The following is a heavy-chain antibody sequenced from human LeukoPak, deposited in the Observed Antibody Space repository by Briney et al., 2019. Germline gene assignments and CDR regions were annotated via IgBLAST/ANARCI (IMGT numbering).Heavy chain of an antibody. D-gene: IGHD3-9*01. CDR1: GGTFSSYA. CDR3: ASRLYYDILTGYYSEDAFDI. V-gene: IGHV1-69*05. J-gene: IGHJ3*02. CDR2: IIPIFGTA. Sequence: SVKVSCKASGGTFSSYAISWVRQAPGQGLEWMGGIIPIFGTANYAQKSQGRVTITTDESTSTAYMELSSLRSEDTAVYYCASRLYYDILTGYYSEDAFDIWGQGTMVTVSS.